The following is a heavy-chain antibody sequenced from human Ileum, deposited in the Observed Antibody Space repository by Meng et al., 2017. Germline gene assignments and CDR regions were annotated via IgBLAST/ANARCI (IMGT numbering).Heavy chain of an antibody. CDR2: IHHSGTT. J-gene: IGHJ4*02. Sequence: VHLQDSGPGLGKPSGTLSLTCAVSGASISTSNLWNWVRQPPGKGLEWIGEIHHSGTTNYNPSLKSRVTISLDKSKNQFSLELRSVTAADTAVYYCARHDYGDPTAAFDYWGQGTLVTVSS. CDR3: ARHDYGDPTAAFDY. V-gene: IGHV4-4*02. D-gene: IGHD4-17*01. CDR1: GASISTSNL.